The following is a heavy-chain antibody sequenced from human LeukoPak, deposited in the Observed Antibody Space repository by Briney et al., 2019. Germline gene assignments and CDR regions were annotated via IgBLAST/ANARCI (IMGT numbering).Heavy chain of an antibody. V-gene: IGHV4-30-2*01. CDR1: GGSISSGGYY. D-gene: IGHD1-14*01. CDR2: IYRSGST. CDR3: ARDRKRAYLDY. Sequence: PSQTLSLTCTVSGGSISSGGYYWSWIRQPPGKGLEWIGYIYRSGSTYYNPSLKSRVTISVDRSKNQFSLKLSSVTAADTAVYYCARDRKRAYLDYWGQGTLVTVSS. J-gene: IGHJ4*02.